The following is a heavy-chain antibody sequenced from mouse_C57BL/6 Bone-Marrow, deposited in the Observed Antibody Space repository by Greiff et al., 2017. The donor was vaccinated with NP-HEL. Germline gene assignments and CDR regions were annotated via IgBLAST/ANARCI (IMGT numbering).Heavy chain of an antibody. J-gene: IGHJ2*01. Sequence: QVQLQQPGAELVKPGASVKLSCKASGYTFTSYWMHWVKQRPGQGLEWIGMIHPNSGSTNYNEKFKSKATLTVDKSSSTAYMQLRSLTSEDSAVYYCARRRTGHYFDYWGQGTTLTVSS. CDR2: IHPNSGST. CDR3: ARRRTGHYFDY. V-gene: IGHV1-64*01. CDR1: GYTFTSYW.